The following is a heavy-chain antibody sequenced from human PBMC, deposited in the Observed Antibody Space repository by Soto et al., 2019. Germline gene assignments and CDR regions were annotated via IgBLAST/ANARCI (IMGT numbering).Heavy chain of an antibody. J-gene: IGHJ3*02. CDR2: INPNSGGT. CDR3: ARDRGDMVRGVIIRVWAFDI. D-gene: IGHD3-10*01. V-gene: IGHV1-2*04. CDR1: GYTFTGYY. Sequence: ASVKVSCKASGYTFTGYYMHWVRQAPGQGLEWMGWINPNSGGTNYAQKFQGWVTMNRDTSISTAYMELSRLRTDDTAVYYCARDRGDMVRGVIIRVWAFDIWG.